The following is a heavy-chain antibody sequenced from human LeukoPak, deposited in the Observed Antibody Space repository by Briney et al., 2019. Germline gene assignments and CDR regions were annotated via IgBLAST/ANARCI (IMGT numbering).Heavy chain of an antibody. D-gene: IGHD4-17*01. CDR1: GFTFSSFG. V-gene: IGHV3-23*01. Sequence: PGGSLRLSCAASGFTFSSFGMSWVRQAPGKGLEWVSTITSASSTSFADSVKGRFTISRDNSKNTLYLQMNSLRAEDTAVYYCAKNNGYGDYRNYYYMDVWGKGTTVTVSS. J-gene: IGHJ6*03. CDR2: ITSASST. CDR3: AKNNGYGDYRNYYYMDV.